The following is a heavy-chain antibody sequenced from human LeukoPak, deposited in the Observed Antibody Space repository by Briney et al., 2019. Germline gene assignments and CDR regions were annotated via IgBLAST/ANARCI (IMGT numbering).Heavy chain of an antibody. CDR2: IRSKAYGGTT. J-gene: IGHJ3*02. Sequence: PGGSLRLSCTTSGFTFCDYAMSWVRQAPGKGLEWVGFIRSKAYGGTTEYAASVKGRFTISRDDSKSIAYLEMNSLKTEDTAEYSCTRGYCSGGSCFRAFDIWGQGTMVTVSS. CDR3: TRGYCSGGSCFRAFDI. V-gene: IGHV3-49*04. D-gene: IGHD2-15*01. CDR1: GFTFCDYA.